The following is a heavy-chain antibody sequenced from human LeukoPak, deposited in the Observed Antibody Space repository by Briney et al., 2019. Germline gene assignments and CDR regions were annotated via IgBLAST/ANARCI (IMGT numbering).Heavy chain of an antibody. CDR2: IYYSGST. J-gene: IGHJ4*02. CDR1: GGSISSGDYY. Sequence: SQTLSLTCTVSGGSISSGDYYWSCIRQPPGKGLEWIVYIYYSGSTYYNPSLKSRVTISVDTSNNQFSLKLSSLTAADTAVYYCARVVDIVATIGGFDYGGQGTRVTVSS. CDR3: ARVVDIVATIGGFDY. D-gene: IGHD5-12*01. V-gene: IGHV4-30-4*01.